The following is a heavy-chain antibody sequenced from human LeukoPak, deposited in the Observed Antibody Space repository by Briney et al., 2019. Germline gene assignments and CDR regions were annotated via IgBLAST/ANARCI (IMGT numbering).Heavy chain of an antibody. Sequence: GRSLRLSCAASGFTLRDHVMHWFRQAPGKGLKWVSGISWNSGSIGYADSVKGRFTISRDNAKNSLYLQMNSLRAEDTALYYCEKVPVRDYYMDVWGKGTTVTVSS. CDR3: EKVPVRDYYMDV. V-gene: IGHV3-9*01. CDR1: GFTLRDHV. CDR2: ISWNSGSI. J-gene: IGHJ6*03.